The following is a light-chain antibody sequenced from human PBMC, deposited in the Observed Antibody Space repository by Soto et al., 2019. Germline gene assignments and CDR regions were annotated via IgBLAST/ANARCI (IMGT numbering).Light chain of an antibody. J-gene: IGKJ1*01. Sequence: IMMTQSPATLSVSPVEIATLSCRASQSVISSLAWYQQKPGQAPRLLIYGASTRATGIPARFSGSGSGTDFTLTISSLQPEDFATYYCQQSYSTPWTFGRGTKVDI. CDR1: QSVISS. V-gene: IGKV3-15*01. CDR2: GAS. CDR3: QQSYSTPWT.